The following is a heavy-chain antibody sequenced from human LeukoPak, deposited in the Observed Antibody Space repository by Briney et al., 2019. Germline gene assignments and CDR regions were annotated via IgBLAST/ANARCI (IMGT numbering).Heavy chain of an antibody. CDR2: INPEGSEK. V-gene: IGHV3-7*01. Sequence: SGGSLGLSCAVSGLTFSSSWMDWVRQAPGKGLEWVASINPEGSEKYSADSVKGRFTISRDKAKKSLYLQMDSLRVEDTAFYYCARDLAYSRLDYWVQGMLVTVSS. CDR3: ARDLAYSRLDY. D-gene: IGHD5-18*01. CDR1: GLTFSSSW. J-gene: IGHJ4*02.